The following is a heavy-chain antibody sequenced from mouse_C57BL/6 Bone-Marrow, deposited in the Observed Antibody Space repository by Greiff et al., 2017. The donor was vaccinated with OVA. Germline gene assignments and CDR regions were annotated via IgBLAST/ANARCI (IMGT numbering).Heavy chain of an antibody. CDR3: ARKGSPWFAY. CDR1: GYSITSGYY. V-gene: IGHV3-6*01. D-gene: IGHD3-3*01. J-gene: IGHJ3*01. Sequence: EVKLQESGPGLVKPSQSLSLTCSVTGYSITSGYYWNWIRQFPGNKLEWMGYISYDGSNNYNPSLKNRISITRDTSKNQFFLKLNSVTTEDTATYYCARKGSPWFAYWGQGTLVTVSA. CDR2: ISYDGSN.